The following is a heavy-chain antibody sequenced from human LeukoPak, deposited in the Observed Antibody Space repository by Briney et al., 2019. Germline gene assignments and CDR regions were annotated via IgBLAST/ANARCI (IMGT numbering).Heavy chain of an antibody. J-gene: IGHJ6*02. Sequence: GGSLRLSCAASGFSVSSNDMSWVRQVPGKGLEWVSLIHSGGTRYTDSVRGRFTISRDNPKNTVYLDMHSLRPEDTAIYYCAALMGSSWDDVWGQGTTVIVSS. CDR3: AALMGSSWDDV. CDR1: GFSVSSND. V-gene: IGHV3-53*05. D-gene: IGHD2-2*01. CDR2: IHSGGTR.